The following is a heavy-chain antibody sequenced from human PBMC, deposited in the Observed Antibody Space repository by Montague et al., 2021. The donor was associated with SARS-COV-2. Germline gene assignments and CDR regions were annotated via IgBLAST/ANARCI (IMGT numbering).Heavy chain of an antibody. D-gene: IGHD2-2*01. CDR3: ARGMRVPYYYYYGMDV. CDR2: IYHSGST. Sequence: SETLSLTCTVYGGSFSGYYWSWIRQPPGKGLEWIGEIYHSGSTNYNPSLKSRVTISVDTSKNQFSLKLSSVTAADTAVYYCARGMRVPYYYYYGMDVWGQGTTVTVSS. V-gene: IGHV4-34*01. J-gene: IGHJ6*02. CDR1: GGSFSGYY.